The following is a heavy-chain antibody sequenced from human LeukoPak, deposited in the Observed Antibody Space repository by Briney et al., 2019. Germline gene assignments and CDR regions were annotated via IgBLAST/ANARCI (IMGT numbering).Heavy chain of an antibody. D-gene: IGHD5-12*01. Sequence: PGGSLRLSCAASGFTFSSYGMHWVRQAPGKGLEWVAVISYDGSNKYYADPVKGRFTISRDNSKNTLYLQMNSLRAEDTAVYYCAKGYSGYDWSLVDYWGQGTLVTVSS. CDR1: GFTFSSYG. V-gene: IGHV3-30*18. CDR3: AKGYSGYDWSLVDY. J-gene: IGHJ4*02. CDR2: ISYDGSNK.